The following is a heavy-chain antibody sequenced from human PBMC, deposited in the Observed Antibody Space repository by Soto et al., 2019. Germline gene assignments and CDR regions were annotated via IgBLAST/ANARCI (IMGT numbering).Heavy chain of an antibody. Sequence: QVQLQESGPGLVKPSETLSLTCSVSGGSVSNYYWSWFRQPAGKGLEWIGRIYTGGSTNYNPSLTSRVTFSVDTSTNQFSLRLTSVTAADPAVYYCARANVGPPGGGSWTMPFDFWGQGTLVTVSS. CDR3: ARANVGPPGGGSWTMPFDF. CDR1: GGSVSNYY. CDR2: IYTGGST. D-gene: IGHD2-15*01. V-gene: IGHV4-4*07. J-gene: IGHJ4*02.